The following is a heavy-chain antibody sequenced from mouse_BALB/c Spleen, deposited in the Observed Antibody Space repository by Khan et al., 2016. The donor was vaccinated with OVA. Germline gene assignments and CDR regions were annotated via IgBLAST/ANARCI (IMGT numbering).Heavy chain of an antibody. CDR2: ISSGSSTI. CDR1: IHFQWLW. D-gene: IGHD2-3*01. J-gene: IGHJ2*01. V-gene: IGHV5-17*02. Sequence: EVELVESGGGLVQPGGVPETLLCSLWIHFQWLWNALGSSGSEKGLEWVAYISSGSSTIYYADTVKGRFTISRDNPKNTLFLQMASLRSEDTAMYYCARTGYYYVDYWGQGTTLTVSS. CDR3: ARTGYYYVDY.